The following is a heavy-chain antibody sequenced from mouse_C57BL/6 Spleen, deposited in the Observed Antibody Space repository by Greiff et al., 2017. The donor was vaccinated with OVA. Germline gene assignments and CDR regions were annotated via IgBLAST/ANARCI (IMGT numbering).Heavy chain of an antibody. CDR1: GYTFTSYW. CDR2: IHPNSGST. CDR3: ARDGSSSLFAY. V-gene: IGHV1-64*01. J-gene: IGHJ3*01. D-gene: IGHD1-1*01. Sequence: QVQLQQPGAELVKPGASVKLSCKASGYTFTSYWMHWVKQRPGQGLEWIGMIHPNSGSTNYNEKFKSKATLTVDKSSSTAYMQLSSLTSEDSAVYYCARDGSSSLFAYWGQGTLVTVSA.